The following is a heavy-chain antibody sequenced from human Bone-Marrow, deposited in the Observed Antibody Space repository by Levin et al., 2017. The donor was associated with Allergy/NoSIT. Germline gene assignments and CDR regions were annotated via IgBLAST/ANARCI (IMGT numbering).Heavy chain of an antibody. CDR1: GGSVSSGSYY. V-gene: IGHV4-61*01. J-gene: IGHJ4*02. CDR2: IYYSGST. CDR3: ARDRDDYGDYGGFGY. Sequence: PSETLSLTCTVSGGSVSSGSYYWSWIRQPPGKGLEWIGYIYYSGSTNYNPSLKSRVTISVDTSKNQFSLKLSSVTAADTAVYYCARDRDDYGDYGGFGYWGQGTLVTVSS. D-gene: IGHD4-17*01.